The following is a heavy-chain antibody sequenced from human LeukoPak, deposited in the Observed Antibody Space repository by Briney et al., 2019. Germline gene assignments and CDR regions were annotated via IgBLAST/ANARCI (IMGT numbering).Heavy chain of an antibody. CDR1: GGTFSSYA. J-gene: IGHJ4*02. CDR2: IIPIFGTA. CDR3: ARGPTLRLLWFGELEK. V-gene: IGHV1-69*05. D-gene: IGHD3-10*01. Sequence: ASVKVSCKASGGTFSSYAISWVRQAPGQGLEWMGGIIPIFGTANYAQKFQGRVTITTDESTSTAYMELSSLRSEDTAVYYCARGPTLRLLWFGELEKWDQGTLVTVSS.